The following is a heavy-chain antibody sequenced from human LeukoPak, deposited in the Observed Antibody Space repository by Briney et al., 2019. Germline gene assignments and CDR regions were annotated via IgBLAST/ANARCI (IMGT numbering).Heavy chain of an antibody. CDR2: IYYSGST. J-gene: IGHJ4*02. D-gene: IGHD4-23*01. V-gene: IGHV4-31*03. Sequence: PSETLSLTRTVSGGSISSGGYYWSWIRQHPGKGLEWIGYIYYSGSTYYNPSLKSRVTISVDTSKNQFSLKLSSVTAADTAVYYCARWSSGGIYFDYWGQGTLVTVSS. CDR1: GGSISSGGYY. CDR3: ARWSSGGIYFDY.